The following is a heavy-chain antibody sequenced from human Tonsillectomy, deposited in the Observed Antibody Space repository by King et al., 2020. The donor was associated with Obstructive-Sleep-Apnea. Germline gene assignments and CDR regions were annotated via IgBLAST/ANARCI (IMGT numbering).Heavy chain of an antibody. D-gene: IGHD3-10*01. CDR1: GYTFSSYD. Sequence: VQLVESGAEVKKPGASVKVSCKASGYTFSSYDINWVRQATGQGLEWMGWMNPNSGNTGYAQNFQGRVTMTRNNSISTAYMELSSLRSDDTAVYYCARAGSGTDPPAWWFDPWGQGTRVTVSS. V-gene: IGHV1-8*01. CDR2: MNPNSGNT. J-gene: IGHJ5*02. CDR3: ARAGSGTDPPAWWFDP.